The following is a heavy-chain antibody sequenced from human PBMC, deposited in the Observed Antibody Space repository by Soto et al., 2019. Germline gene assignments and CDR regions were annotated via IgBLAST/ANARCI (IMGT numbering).Heavy chain of an antibody. D-gene: IGHD3-10*01. V-gene: IGHV3-33*01. CDR2: IWYDGSNK. Sequence: QVQLVESGGGVVQPGRSLRLSCAASGFTFSSYGMPWVRQAPGKGLEWVAVIWYDGSNKYYADSVKGRFTISRDNSKNTLYLQMYSLRAEDTAVYYCARDLYGSGIDYWGQGTLFTVSS. J-gene: IGHJ4*02. CDR3: ARDLYGSGIDY. CDR1: GFTFSSYG.